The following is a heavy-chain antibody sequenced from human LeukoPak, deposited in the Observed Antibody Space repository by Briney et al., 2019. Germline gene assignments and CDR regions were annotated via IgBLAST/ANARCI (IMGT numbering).Heavy chain of an antibody. V-gene: IGHV3-33*06. CDR1: GFTFSSYG. Sequence: PGGSLRLSCAASGFTFSSYGMHWVRQAPGKGLEWVAVIWYDGSNKYYADSVKGRFTISRDNSKNTLYLQMNSLRAEDTAVYYCAKGRGETEYSSSPFDYWGQGTLVTVSS. J-gene: IGHJ4*02. CDR3: AKGRGETEYSSSPFDY. CDR2: IWYDGSNK. D-gene: IGHD6-6*01.